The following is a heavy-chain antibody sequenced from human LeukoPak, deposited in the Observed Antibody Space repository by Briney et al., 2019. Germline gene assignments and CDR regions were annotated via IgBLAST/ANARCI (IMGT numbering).Heavy chain of an antibody. V-gene: IGHV3-30-3*01. CDR3: ARDAGYSSGWPEY. CDR1: GFTFSSYA. CDR2: ISYDGSNK. J-gene: IGHJ4*02. Sequence: GGSLRLSCAASGFTFSSYAMHWVRQAPGKGLEWVAVISYDGSNKYYADSVKGRFTISRDNSKNTLYLQMNSLRAEDTAVYYCARDAGYSSGWPEYRGQGTLVTVSS. D-gene: IGHD6-19*01.